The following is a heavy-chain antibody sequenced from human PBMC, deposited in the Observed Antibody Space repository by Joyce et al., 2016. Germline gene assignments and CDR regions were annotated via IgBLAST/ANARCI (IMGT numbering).Heavy chain of an antibody. Sequence: QVQLVQSGAEVKKPGASVKVSCKASGYTFTRYGISWVRQAPGQGLEWMGGISADKGNTNYAKKFKGRVTMTTDTSTNTADMELRSLRSDDTAVYYCARDSPLEDGFDIWGQGTMVTVSS. J-gene: IGHJ3*02. CDR2: ISADKGNT. V-gene: IGHV1-18*01. CDR1: GYTFTRYG. D-gene: IGHD3-3*02. CDR3: ARDSPLEDGFDI.